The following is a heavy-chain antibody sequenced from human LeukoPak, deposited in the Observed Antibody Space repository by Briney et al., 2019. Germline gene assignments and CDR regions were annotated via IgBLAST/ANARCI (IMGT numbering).Heavy chain of an antibody. V-gene: IGHV4-38-2*02. CDR2: IYHSGST. Sequence: SETLSLTCTASGYSISSGYYWGWIRQPPGKGLEWIGSIYHSGSTYYNPSLKSRVTISVDTSKNQFSLKLSSVTAADTAVYYCAINPGYYYDSSGYYGEAYYFDYWGQGTLVTASS. J-gene: IGHJ4*02. CDR1: GYSISSGYY. D-gene: IGHD3-22*01. CDR3: AINPGYYYDSSGYYGEAYYFDY.